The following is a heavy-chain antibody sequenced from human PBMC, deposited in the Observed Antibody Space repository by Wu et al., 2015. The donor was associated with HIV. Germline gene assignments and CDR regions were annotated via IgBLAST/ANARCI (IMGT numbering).Heavy chain of an antibody. CDR2: ISAYNGNT. J-gene: IGHJ6*02. Sequence: QVQLVQSGAEVKKPGASVKVSCKTSGFSFTTYGITWVRQAPGQGLEWMGWISAYNGNTNYAQKLQGRVTMTTDTSTSTAYMELRSLRSDDTAVYYCARYVTMVRGPRGGGMDVWGQGTTVTVSS. D-gene: IGHD3-10*01. CDR1: GFSFTTYG. V-gene: IGHV1-18*04. CDR3: ARYVTMVRGPRGGGMDV.